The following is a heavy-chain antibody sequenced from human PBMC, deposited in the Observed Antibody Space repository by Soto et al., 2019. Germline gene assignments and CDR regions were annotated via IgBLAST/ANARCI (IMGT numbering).Heavy chain of an antibody. Sequence: PGESLKISCKGSGYSFTNYWIGWVHQMPGKGLEWMGIIYPGDSDTKYNPSFQGQVTISADKSITTTYLRWTSLKASDTAIYYCAASILYYGMDVWGQGTTVTVS. CDR3: AASILYYGMDV. D-gene: IGHD3-9*01. V-gene: IGHV5-51*07. CDR2: IYPGDSDT. CDR1: GYSFTNYW. J-gene: IGHJ6*02.